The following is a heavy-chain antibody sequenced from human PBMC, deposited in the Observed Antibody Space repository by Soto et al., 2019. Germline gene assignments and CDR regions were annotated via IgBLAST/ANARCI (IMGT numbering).Heavy chain of an antibody. V-gene: IGHV4-59*01. Sequence: SETLSLTCSVSGGSISRYYWSWIRQPPGKGLEWIGCAYYSGDTGYNPSLQSRVTMAVDTSKNLVSLKLTSVTAADTAVYYCARDRSTYGGGGTGEVKENWFDPWGQGALVTVSS. J-gene: IGHJ5*02. D-gene: IGHD2-8*01. CDR3: ARDRSTYGGGGTGEVKENWFDP. CDR1: GGSISRYY. CDR2: AYYSGDT.